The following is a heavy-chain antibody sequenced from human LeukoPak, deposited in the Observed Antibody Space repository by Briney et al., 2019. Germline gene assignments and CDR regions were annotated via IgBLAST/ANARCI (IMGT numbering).Heavy chain of an antibody. J-gene: IGHJ3*02. V-gene: IGHV3-11*04. CDR3: ARTYYDILTGYYEAFDI. CDR2: ISSSSSTI. D-gene: IGHD3-9*01. Sequence: PGGSLRLSCGASGFTFSDYYMSWIRQAPGKGLEWVSYISSSSSTIYYADSVKGRFTISRDNAKNSLYLQMNSLRAEDTAVYYCARTYYDILTGYYEAFDIWGQGTMVTVSS. CDR1: GFTFSDYY.